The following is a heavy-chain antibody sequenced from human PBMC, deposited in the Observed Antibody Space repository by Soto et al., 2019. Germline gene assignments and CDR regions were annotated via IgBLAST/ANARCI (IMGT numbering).Heavy chain of an antibody. V-gene: IGHV3-49*04. J-gene: IGHJ4*02. CDR1: GFTFGDYA. CDR3: TRDPPAYRGGDCPPNY. CDR2: IRSKAYGGTT. D-gene: IGHD2-21*02. Sequence: GGSLRLSCTASGFTFGDYAMSWVHQAPGKGLEWVGFIRSKAYGGTTEYAASVKGRFTISRDDSKSIAYLQMNSLKTEDTAVYYCTRDPPAYRGGDCPPNYWGQGTLVTVSS.